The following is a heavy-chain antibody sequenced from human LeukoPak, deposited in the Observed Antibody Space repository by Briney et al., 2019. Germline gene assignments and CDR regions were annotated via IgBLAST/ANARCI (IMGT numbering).Heavy chain of an antibody. CDR2: IYNSGST. J-gene: IGHJ6*02. D-gene: IGHD2-8*01. Sequence: SETLSLTCTVSGDSISSSTNYWAWIRQPPGKGLEWIASIYNSGSTYYTPSLKSRVTISVDTSKNQFSLKLSSVTAADTAVYYCASLGYCTNGVCPYYYYGMDVWGQGTTVTVSS. CDR1: GDSISSSTNY. CDR3: ASLGYCTNGVCPYYYYGMDV. V-gene: IGHV4-39*01.